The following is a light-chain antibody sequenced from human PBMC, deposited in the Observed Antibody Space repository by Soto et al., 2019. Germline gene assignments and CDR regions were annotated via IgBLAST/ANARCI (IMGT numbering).Light chain of an antibody. CDR2: GAS. CDR1: QSVTGSY. J-gene: IGKJ1*01. V-gene: IGKV3-20*01. Sequence: IVLKQSPGTLSLSPGERATLSCRASQSVTGSYLAWYQQEPGQAPRLLIYGASSRATGIPDRFSGSGSGTDFTLTISRLEPEDFAVYFCQQYGSSPWTFGQGTKVDIK. CDR3: QQYGSSPWT.